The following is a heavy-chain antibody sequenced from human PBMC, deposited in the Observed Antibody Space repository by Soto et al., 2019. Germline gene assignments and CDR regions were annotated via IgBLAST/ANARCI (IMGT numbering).Heavy chain of an antibody. V-gene: IGHV3-73*02. D-gene: IGHD6-6*01. CDR2: IRSKANSYAT. CDR3: TRPAYSSSSGWFDP. J-gene: IGHJ5*02. Sequence: EVQLVESGGGLVQPGGSLKLSCAACGFTFSGSAMHWVRQASGKGLEWVGRIRSKANSYATAYAASMKGRFTISRDDSKNTAYLQMNSLKTEDTAVYYCTRPAYSSSSGWFDPWGQGTLVTVSS. CDR1: GFTFSGSA.